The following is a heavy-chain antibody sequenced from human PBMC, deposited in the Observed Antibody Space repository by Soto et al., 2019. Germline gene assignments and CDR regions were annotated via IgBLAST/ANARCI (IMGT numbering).Heavy chain of an antibody. J-gene: IGHJ4*02. CDR2: IYYSGYT. V-gene: IGHV4-61*08. D-gene: IGHD6-19*01. Sequence: PSETLSLTCTVSGGSISSGGYYWSWIRQHPGKGLEWIGYIYYSGYTNYNPSLKSRVTISLDTSKNQFSLNLRSVTAADTAVYFCARRSSFCYDYWGQGTLVTVSS. CDR3: ARRSSFCYDY. CDR1: GGSISSGGYY.